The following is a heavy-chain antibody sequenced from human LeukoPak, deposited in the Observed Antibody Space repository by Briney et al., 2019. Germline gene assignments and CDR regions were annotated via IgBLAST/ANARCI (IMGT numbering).Heavy chain of an antibody. CDR2: INPNSGGT. V-gene: IGHV1-2*02. Sequence: ASVKVSCKASGYTFTGYYMHWVRQAPGQGLEWVGWINPNSGGTNYAQKFQGRVTMTRDTSISTAYMELSRLRSDDTAVYYCARAVTMVRGVIFHYGMDVWGQGTTVTVSS. CDR1: GYTFTGYY. D-gene: IGHD3-10*01. CDR3: ARAVTMVRGVIFHYGMDV. J-gene: IGHJ6*02.